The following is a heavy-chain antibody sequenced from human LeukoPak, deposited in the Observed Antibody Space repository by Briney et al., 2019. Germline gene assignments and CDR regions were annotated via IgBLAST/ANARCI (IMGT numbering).Heavy chain of an antibody. CDR3: ARVYSGSYYGSYYYYMDV. D-gene: IGHD1-26*01. CDR2: IASDSSII. J-gene: IGHJ6*03. Sequence: GGSLRLSCAASGFTFNAYSMHWVRQAPGKGLEWVAVIASDSSIIYYTDSVKGRFTVSRDNSKDTLYMQMNSLRAEDTAVYYCARVYSGSYYGSYYYYMDVWGKGTTVTISS. V-gene: IGHV3-30*04. CDR1: GFTFNAYS.